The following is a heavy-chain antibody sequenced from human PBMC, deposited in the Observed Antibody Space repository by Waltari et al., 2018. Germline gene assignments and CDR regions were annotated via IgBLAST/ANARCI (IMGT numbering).Heavy chain of an antibody. Sequence: EVQLVESGGTLVQPGGSLSLSCVASGFPFSRCWMTWVRQAPGKGLEWLANINEDGSEKFYVDSVTGRFSISRDNAKNSLYLQMNTLTVEDTAVYYCARADYGGSADYDYWGQGTLVTVSS. CDR2: INEDGSEK. CDR1: GFPFSRCW. D-gene: IGHD4-17*01. J-gene: IGHJ4*02. V-gene: IGHV3-7*04. CDR3: ARADYGGSADYDY.